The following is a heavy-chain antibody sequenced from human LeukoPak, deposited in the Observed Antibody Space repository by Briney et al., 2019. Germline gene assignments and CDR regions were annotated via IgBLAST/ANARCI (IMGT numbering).Heavy chain of an antibody. Sequence: PGGSLRLSCAASGFTFSSYWMSWVRQAPGKGLEWVANIKQDGSEKYYVDSVKGRFTISRDNAKNSLYLQMNSLRAEDTAVYYCARVLDQSGWYWFDPWGQGTLVTVPS. V-gene: IGHV3-7*01. D-gene: IGHD6-19*01. CDR3: ARVLDQSGWYWFDP. CDR2: IKQDGSEK. CDR1: GFTFSSYW. J-gene: IGHJ5*02.